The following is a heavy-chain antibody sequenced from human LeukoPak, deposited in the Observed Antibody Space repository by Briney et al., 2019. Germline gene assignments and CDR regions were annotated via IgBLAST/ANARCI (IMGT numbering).Heavy chain of an antibody. Sequence: ASVKVSCKVSGYTLTESSMHWVRQAPGKGLEWMGGFDPEDGETIYAQKFQGRVTMTEDTSTDTAYMELSSLRSEDTAVYYCATNLVVVAATDYWGQGTLVTVSS. J-gene: IGHJ4*02. D-gene: IGHD2-15*01. CDR1: GYTLTESS. CDR2: FDPEDGET. V-gene: IGHV1-24*01. CDR3: ATNLVVVAATDY.